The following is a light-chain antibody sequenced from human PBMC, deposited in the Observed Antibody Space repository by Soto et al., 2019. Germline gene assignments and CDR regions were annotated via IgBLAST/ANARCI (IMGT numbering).Light chain of an antibody. CDR2: EVS. J-gene: IGLJ2*01. V-gene: IGLV2-14*01. CDR1: SSDVGYYDY. CDR3: SSYTSSETLVVV. Sequence: QSALTQPASVSGSPGQSITISCTGTSSDVGYYDYVSWYQKYPGKAPKVIISEVSNRPSGVSNRFSGSKSGNTASLTISGLQAEDEADYYCSSYTSSETLVVVFGGGTKLTVL.